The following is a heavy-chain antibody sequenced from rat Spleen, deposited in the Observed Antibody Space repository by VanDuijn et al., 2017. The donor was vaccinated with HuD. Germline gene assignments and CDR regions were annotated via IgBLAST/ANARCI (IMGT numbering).Heavy chain of an antibody. D-gene: IGHD4-3*01. J-gene: IGHJ3*01. CDR3: ARYIGNNSGFAY. CDR1: FYSITSSY. CDR2: ISYSGNT. Sequence: EVQLQESGPGLVKPSQSLSLTCSVTFYSITSSYRWNWIRKFPGNKLEWIGHISYSGNTNYNPSLKSRISITRDTSKNQFFLQLNSVTTEDTATYYCARYIGNNSGFAYWGQGTLVTVSS. V-gene: IGHV3-1*01.